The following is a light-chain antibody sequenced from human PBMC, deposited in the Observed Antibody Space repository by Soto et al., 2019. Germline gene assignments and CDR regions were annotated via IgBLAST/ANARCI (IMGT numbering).Light chain of an antibody. V-gene: IGLV2-14*01. CDR3: SSYTANNHVV. J-gene: IGLJ2*01. CDR2: EVT. CDR1: NSDVGGYNY. Sequence: QSVLTQPASVSGSPGQSITISCTGTNSDVGGYNYVSWYQRHPGKAPKLIISEVTDRPSGISDRFSGSKSGNTAYLTISGLQAEDEADYHCSSYTANNHVVFGGGTKLTVL.